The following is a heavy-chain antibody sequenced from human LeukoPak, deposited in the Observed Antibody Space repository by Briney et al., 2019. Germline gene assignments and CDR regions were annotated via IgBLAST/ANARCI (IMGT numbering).Heavy chain of an antibody. Sequence: PGGSLRLSCAASGFTFSSNSVDWARQAPGKGLEWVSSISSSSSYIYYADSVKGRFTISRDNAKNSLYLQMNSLRAEDTAVYYCARDFSPDTAAFDIWGQGTMVTVSS. J-gene: IGHJ3*02. V-gene: IGHV3-21*01. CDR1: GFTFSSNS. CDR2: ISSSSSYI. CDR3: ARDFSPDTAAFDI. D-gene: IGHD5-18*01.